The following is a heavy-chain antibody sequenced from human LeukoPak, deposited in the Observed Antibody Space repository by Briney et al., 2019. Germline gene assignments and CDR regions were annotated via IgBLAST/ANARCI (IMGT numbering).Heavy chain of an antibody. CDR2: IKQDGSEK. CDR3: ARGGSTWYLGIAVSDIFEE. CDR1: GFTFSSYW. Sequence: GGSLRLSCAASGFTFSSYWMSWFRQAPGRGLEWVANIKQDGSEKYYVDSVKGRFTISRDNAKNSLYLQLNSLRVEDTAVYYCARGGSTWYLGIAVSDIFEEWGQGTRVTVSS. J-gene: IGHJ4*02. D-gene: IGHD6-19*01. V-gene: IGHV3-7*01.